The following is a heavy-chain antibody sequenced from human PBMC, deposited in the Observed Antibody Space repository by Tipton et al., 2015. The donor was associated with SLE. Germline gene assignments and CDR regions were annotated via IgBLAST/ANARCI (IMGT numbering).Heavy chain of an antibody. Sequence: TLSLTCTVSGGSVSSSSHYWGWIRQPPGKGLEWIGNIFYSGRTDYNPALKSRVTMSVDTSMNQFSLKLNSVTAADTAVYYCARRRFQSASDYWGQGTLVSVSS. CDR1: GGSVSSSSHY. D-gene: IGHD2-21*01. CDR2: IFYSGRT. CDR3: ARRRFQSASDY. J-gene: IGHJ4*02. V-gene: IGHV4-39*07.